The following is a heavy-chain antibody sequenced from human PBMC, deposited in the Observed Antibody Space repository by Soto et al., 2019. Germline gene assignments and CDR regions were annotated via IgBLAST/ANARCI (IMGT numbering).Heavy chain of an antibody. CDR2: IYHSGST. CDR3: ARVRLDYDILTGYYRRYYYYGMDV. V-gene: IGHV4-4*02. D-gene: IGHD3-9*01. Sequence: SETLSLTCAVSGGSISSSNWWSWVRQPPGKGREWIGEIYHSGSTNYNPSLKGRVTISVDKSKNQFSLKLSSVTAADTAVYYCARVRLDYDILTGYYRRYYYYGMDVWGQGTTVTVS. J-gene: IGHJ6*02. CDR1: GGSISSSNW.